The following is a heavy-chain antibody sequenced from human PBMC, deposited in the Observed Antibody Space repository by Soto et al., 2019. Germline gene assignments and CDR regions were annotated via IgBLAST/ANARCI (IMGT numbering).Heavy chain of an antibody. CDR2: VNPSGGST. V-gene: IGHV1-46*01. CDR1: GYIFTAYS. CDR3: AREENCSDGICYSEYFQR. Sequence: QVQLVQSGAEVKKPGASVKVSCKASGYIFTAYSMHWVRQAPGQGLEWMGVVNPSGGSTNYEQKFQGRITMTRDTPTSTVYMDRSSLPSEYTAVYYCAREENCSDGICYSEYFQRWGQGTLVTVSS. J-gene: IGHJ1*01. D-gene: IGHD2-15*01.